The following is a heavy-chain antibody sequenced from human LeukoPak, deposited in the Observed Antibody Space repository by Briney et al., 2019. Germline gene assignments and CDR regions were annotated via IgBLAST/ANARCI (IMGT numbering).Heavy chain of an antibody. V-gene: IGHV4-39*07. D-gene: IGHD3-10*01. CDR3: ARVYGSGSSAYYYFDY. CDR1: GGSTSSSSYY. Sequence: SETLSLTCTVSGGSTSSSSYYWGWIRQPPGKGLEWIGSIYYSGSTYYNPSLKSRVTISVDTSKNQFSLKLSSVTAADTAVYYCARVYGSGSSAYYYFDYWGQGTLVTVSS. J-gene: IGHJ4*02. CDR2: IYYSGST.